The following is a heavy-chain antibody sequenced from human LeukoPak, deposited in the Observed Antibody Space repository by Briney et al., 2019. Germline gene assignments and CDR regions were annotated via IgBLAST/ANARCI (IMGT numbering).Heavy chain of an antibody. J-gene: IGHJ4*02. D-gene: IGHD6-13*01. CDR2: ISSSSSYI. CDR3: AKVSSYSSSCLDY. Sequence: PGGSLRLSCAASGFTFSSYSMNWVRQAPVKGLEWVSSISSSSSYIYYADSVKGRFTISRDNSKNTLYLQMNSLRAEDTAVYYCAKVSSYSSSCLDYWGQGTLVTVSS. CDR1: GFTFSSYS. V-gene: IGHV3-21*01.